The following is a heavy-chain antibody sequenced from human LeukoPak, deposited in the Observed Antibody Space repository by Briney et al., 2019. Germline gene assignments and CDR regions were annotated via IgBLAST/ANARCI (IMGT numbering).Heavy chain of an antibody. Sequence: ASVKVSCKASGYTFTNYHINWVRQAAGQGLEWMTWINPDTGDKGYARKFQDRVTITTDTSISTAYMELSSLSSEDTAVYFCARTTSMTASGYDYWGQGTLVSVSS. D-gene: IGHD2-21*02. V-gene: IGHV1-8*03. J-gene: IGHJ4*02. CDR2: INPDTGDK. CDR3: ARTTSMTASGYDY. CDR1: GYTFTNYH.